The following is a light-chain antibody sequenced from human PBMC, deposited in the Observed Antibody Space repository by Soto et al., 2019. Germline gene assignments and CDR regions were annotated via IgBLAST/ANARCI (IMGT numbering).Light chain of an antibody. V-gene: IGLV1-40*01. CDR3: QSYDSRLSGFWV. J-gene: IGLJ3*02. Sequence: QSVLTQPPSVSGAPGQRVTISCTGSSSNIGAGYDVHWYQQLPGTAPKLLIYGNSNRPSGVPDRFSGSKSGTSASLAITGLQAEDEADYYCQSYDSRLSGFWVFGGGTKVTV. CDR1: SSNIGAGYD. CDR2: GNS.